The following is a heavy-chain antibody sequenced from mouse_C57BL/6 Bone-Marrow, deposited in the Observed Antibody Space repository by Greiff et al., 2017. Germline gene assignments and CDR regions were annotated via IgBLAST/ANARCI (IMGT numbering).Heavy chain of an antibody. J-gene: IGHJ4*01. CDR3: ASPSGGSGYAMDY. V-gene: IGHV1-81*01. Sequence: VKLQQSGAELARPGASVTLSCKASGYTFTSYGIRWVKQRTGQGLEWIGEIYPRSGSTYYNEKFKGKATLTADKSSSTAYMELRSLTSEDSAVYFCASPSGGSGYAMDYWGQGTSVTVSS. CDR2: IYPRSGST. D-gene: IGHD3-1*01. CDR1: GYTFTSYG.